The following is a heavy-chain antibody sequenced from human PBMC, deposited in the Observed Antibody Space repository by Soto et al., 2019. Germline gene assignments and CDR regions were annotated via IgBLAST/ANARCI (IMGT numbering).Heavy chain of an antibody. D-gene: IGHD3-3*01. CDR2: INPSGGST. Sequence: QVQLVQSGAEVKKPGASVRVSCKASGYTFTSYYMHWVRQAPGQGLEWMGIINPSGGSTSYAQKFQGRVTMTRDTSTSTVYMELSSLRSEDTAVYYCARGGTYYDFWSGHLNLDYWGQGTLVTVSS. CDR3: ARGGTYYDFWSGHLNLDY. J-gene: IGHJ4*02. V-gene: IGHV1-46*01. CDR1: GYTFTSYY.